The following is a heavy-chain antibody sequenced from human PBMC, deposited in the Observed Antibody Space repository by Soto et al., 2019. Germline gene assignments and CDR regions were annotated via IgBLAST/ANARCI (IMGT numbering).Heavy chain of an antibody. Sequence: ETLSLTCTVSGGSISSSSYYWGWIRQPPGKGLEWIGSIYYSGSIYYNPSLKSRVTISVDTSMNQFSLKLSSVTAADTAVYYCARCSTSSKSYFDYWGQGTLVTV. CDR2: IYYSGSI. J-gene: IGHJ4*02. CDR1: GGSISSSSYY. D-gene: IGHD2-2*01. CDR3: ARCSTSSKSYFDY. V-gene: IGHV4-39*01.